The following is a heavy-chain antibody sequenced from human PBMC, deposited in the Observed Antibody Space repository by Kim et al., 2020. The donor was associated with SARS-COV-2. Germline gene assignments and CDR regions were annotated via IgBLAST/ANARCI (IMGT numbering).Heavy chain of an antibody. J-gene: IGHJ4*02. CDR2: IKEDGSEK. V-gene: IGHV3-7*03. D-gene: IGHD3-10*01. CDR3: VRGRGFAH. CDR1: GFTFSTYW. Sequence: GGSLRLSCAASGFTFSTYWMSWVRQAPGKGLEWVANIKEDGSEKYYVDSVKGRFTISRDNAKNSLYLQMNGLRADDTAAYYCVRGRGFAHWGQGTPVTVS.